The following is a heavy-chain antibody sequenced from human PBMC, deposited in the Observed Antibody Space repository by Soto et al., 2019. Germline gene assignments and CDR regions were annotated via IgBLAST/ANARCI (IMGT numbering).Heavy chain of an antibody. D-gene: IGHD1-26*01. CDR2: ISSSSSYI. Sequence: EMQLLESGGGLVQPGGSLRLSCAASGFTFSSYSMNWVRQAPGKGLEWVSSISSSSSYIYYADSVKGRFTISRDNAKNSLYLQMNSLRAEDTAVYYCARDPSIVGATLGGFDYWGQGTLVTVSS. J-gene: IGHJ4*02. CDR3: ARDPSIVGATLGGFDY. V-gene: IGHV3-21*01. CDR1: GFTFSSYS.